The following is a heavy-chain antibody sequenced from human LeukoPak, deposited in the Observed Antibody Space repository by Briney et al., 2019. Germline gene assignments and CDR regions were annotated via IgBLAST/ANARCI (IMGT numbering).Heavy chain of an antibody. CDR3: ARQQRIRHCSEGVCTEGYYFDY. CDR1: GFAFNMFA. V-gene: IGHV3-23*01. D-gene: IGHD2-15*01. Sequence: GGSLRLSCAGTGFAFNMFAIDWVRQAPGRGLEGVSGLSRGGSTTNYADFVKGRFTISRDKSQNSVFLQLNSLRPEDTAVYYCARQQRIRHCSEGVCTEGYYFDYWGQGTLVTVSS. J-gene: IGHJ4*02. CDR2: LSRGGSTT.